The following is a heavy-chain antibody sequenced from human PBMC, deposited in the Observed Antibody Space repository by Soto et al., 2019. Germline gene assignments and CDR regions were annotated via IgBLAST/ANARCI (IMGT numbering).Heavy chain of an antibody. J-gene: IGHJ4*02. D-gene: IGHD3-22*01. CDR2: IYYSGST. CDR3: ARGPYIYYDSSGYHFDY. Sequence: QVQLQESSQGLVKPSQTLSLTCTVSGGSISSGGYYWSWIRQHPGKGLEWIGYIYYSGSTYYNPSLKSRVTISVDTSKNQFSLKLSSVTAADTAVYYCARGPYIYYDSSGYHFDYWGQGTLVTVSS. V-gene: IGHV4-31*03. CDR1: GGSISSGGYY.